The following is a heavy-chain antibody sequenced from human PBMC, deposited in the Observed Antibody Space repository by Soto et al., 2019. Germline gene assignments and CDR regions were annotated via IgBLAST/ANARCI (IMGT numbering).Heavy chain of an antibody. Sequence: QVQLQESGPGLVKPSQTLSLTCTVSGGSISSGGYYWSWIRQHPGKGLEWIGYIYYSGSTYYNPSLKSRVTISVDPSKNQFSLNLSSVTAADTAVYYCARDQKYCSSTSCYAGWFDPWGQGTLVTVSS. CDR1: GGSISSGGYY. CDR3: ARDQKYCSSTSCYAGWFDP. CDR2: IYYSGST. D-gene: IGHD2-2*01. V-gene: IGHV4-31*03. J-gene: IGHJ5*02.